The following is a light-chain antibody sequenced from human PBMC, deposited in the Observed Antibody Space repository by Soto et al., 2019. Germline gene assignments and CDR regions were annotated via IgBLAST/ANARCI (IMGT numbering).Light chain of an antibody. CDR1: SSDVGGYNY. CDR2: HVT. CDR3: SSLAGSSVV. Sequence: QSALTQPRSVSGSPGQSVTISCTGTSSDVGGYNYVSWYQQHPGKAPKLMIYHVTTRPSGVPDRFSGSKSGNTASLTISGLQAEDGADYYCSSLAGSSVVFGTGTKVTVL. V-gene: IGLV2-11*01. J-gene: IGLJ1*01.